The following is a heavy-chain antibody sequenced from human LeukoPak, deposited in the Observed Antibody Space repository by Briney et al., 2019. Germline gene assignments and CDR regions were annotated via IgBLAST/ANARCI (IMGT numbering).Heavy chain of an antibody. J-gene: IGHJ4*02. D-gene: IGHD5-12*01. V-gene: IGHV3-66*01. CDR2: IYSGGAT. CDR3: ARSAGIAATIVLGY. Sequence: RPRPLSSPGSGFTVTSNYMSWVRQAPGKGLEWVSIIYSGGATSYADSVKGRFTISRDNSKNTLYLQMSSLRAEDTAVYYCARSAGIAATIVLGYWGQGTLVTVSS. CDR1: GFTVTSNY.